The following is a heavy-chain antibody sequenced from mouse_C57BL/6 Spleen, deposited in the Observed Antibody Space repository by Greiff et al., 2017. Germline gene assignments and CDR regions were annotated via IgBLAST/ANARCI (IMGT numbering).Heavy chain of an antibody. CDR2: ISNLAYSI. V-gene: IGHV5-15*01. CDR3: ARHDTARMAMDY. J-gene: IGHJ4*01. D-gene: IGHD3-1*01. CDR1: GFTFSDYG. Sequence: EVMLVESGGSLVQPGGSLKLSCAASGFTFSDYGMAWVRQAPRKGPEWVAFISNLAYSIYYADTVTGRFTISRENAKNTLYLEISSLRSEDTAMYYCARHDTARMAMDYWGQGTSVTVSS.